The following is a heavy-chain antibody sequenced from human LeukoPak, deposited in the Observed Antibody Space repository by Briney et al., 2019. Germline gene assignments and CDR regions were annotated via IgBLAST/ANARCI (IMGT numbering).Heavy chain of an antibody. J-gene: IGHJ6*02. D-gene: IGHD6-19*01. CDR2: IYTSGST. V-gene: IGHV4-4*07. CDR1: GGSFINYY. CDR3: TRVAGSAVAGLLDMDV. Sequence: SETLSLTCTVPGGSFINYYWSWIRQPAGKGLEWIGRIYTSGSTNYNPSLKSRVTMSIDTSKMQFSLKLSSVTAADTAVYYCTRVAGSAVAGLLDMDVWGQGTTVTVSS.